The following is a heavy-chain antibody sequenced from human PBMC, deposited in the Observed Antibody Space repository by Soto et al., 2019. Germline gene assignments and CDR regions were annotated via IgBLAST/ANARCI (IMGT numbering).Heavy chain of an antibody. D-gene: IGHD3-10*01. Sequence: PGGSLRLSCAASGFTFSSYSMNWVRQAPGKGLEWVSSISSSSSYIYYADSVKGRFTISRDNAKNSLYLQMNSLRAEDTAVYYCARDRYYYGSGSYYNQTIYGMDVWGQGTTVTVSS. CDR2: ISSSSSYI. J-gene: IGHJ6*02. CDR1: GFTFSSYS. CDR3: ARDRYYYGSGSYYNQTIYGMDV. V-gene: IGHV3-21*01.